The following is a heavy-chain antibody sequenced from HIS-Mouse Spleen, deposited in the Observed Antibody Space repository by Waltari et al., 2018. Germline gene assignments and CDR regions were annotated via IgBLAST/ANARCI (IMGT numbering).Heavy chain of an antibody. V-gene: IGHV3-15*01. CDR2: IKSKTDGGTT. CDR3: TTGGLQLAYYYYGMDV. Sequence: EVQLVESGGGLVKPGGSLRLSCAASGFTFSNAWMSWVRPAPGKGLEWVGRIKSKTDGGTTDYAAPVKGRFTISRDDSKNTLYLQMNSLKTEDTAVYYCTTGGLQLAYYYYGMDVWGQGTTVTVSS. D-gene: IGHD6-6*01. J-gene: IGHJ6*02. CDR1: GFTFSNAW.